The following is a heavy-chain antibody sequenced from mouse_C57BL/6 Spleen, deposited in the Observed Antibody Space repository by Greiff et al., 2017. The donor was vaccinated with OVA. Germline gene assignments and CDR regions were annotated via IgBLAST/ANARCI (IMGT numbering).Heavy chain of an antibody. V-gene: IGHV3-6*01. CDR2: ISYDGSN. J-gene: IGHJ2*01. CDR3: ASQLTGYFDY. Sequence: VQLQQSGPGLVKPSQSLSLTCSVTGYSITSGYYWNWIRQFPGNKLEWMGYISYDGSNNYNPSLKNRISITRDTSKNQFFLKLNSVTTEDTATYYCASQLTGYFDYWGQGTTLTVSS. D-gene: IGHD4-1*01. CDR1: GYSITSGYY.